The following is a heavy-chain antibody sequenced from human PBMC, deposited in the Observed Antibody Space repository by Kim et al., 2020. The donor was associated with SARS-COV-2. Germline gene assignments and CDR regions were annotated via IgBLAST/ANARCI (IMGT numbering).Heavy chain of an antibody. D-gene: IGHD3-22*01. CDR2: ISSSSSTI. V-gene: IGHV3-48*04. J-gene: IGHJ4*02. CDR3: ATHINYYDSSGYYDY. CDR1: GFTFSSYS. Sequence: GGSLRLSCAASGFTFSSYSMNWVRQAPGKGLEWVSYISSSSSTIYYADSVKGRFTISRDNAKNSLYLQMNSLRAEDTAVYYCATHINYYDSSGYYDYWGQGTLVTVSS.